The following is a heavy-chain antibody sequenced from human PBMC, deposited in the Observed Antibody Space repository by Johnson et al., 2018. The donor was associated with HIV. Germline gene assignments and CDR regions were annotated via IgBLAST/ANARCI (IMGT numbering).Heavy chain of an antibody. V-gene: IGHV3-15*01. Sequence: VQLVESGGGLVKPGGSLRLSCAASGFPFSNAWMSWVRQAPGKGLEWVGRIKSETDGGTADYITSVKGRFTISRDDSKNIAYLQMDSLKAGDTGMYYCSSLNFWSGQSPNDAFDIWGQGTMVTVSS. CDR2: IKSETDGGTA. J-gene: IGHJ3*02. CDR1: GFPFSNAW. CDR3: SSLNFWSGQSPNDAFDI. D-gene: IGHD3-3*01.